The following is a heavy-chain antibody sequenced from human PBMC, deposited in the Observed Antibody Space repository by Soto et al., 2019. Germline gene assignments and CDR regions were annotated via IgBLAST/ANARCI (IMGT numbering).Heavy chain of an antibody. J-gene: IGHJ6*02. V-gene: IGHV3-48*02. CDR2: ISSSSSTI. CDR3: AREVDTAMDPRGYYYYYGMDV. Sequence: GGSLRLSCAASGFTFSSYSMNWVRQAPGKGLEWVSYISSSSSTIYYADSVKGRFTISRDNAKNSLYLQMNSLRDEDTAVYYCAREVDTAMDPRGYYYYYGMDVWGQGTTVTVSS. D-gene: IGHD5-18*01. CDR1: GFTFSSYS.